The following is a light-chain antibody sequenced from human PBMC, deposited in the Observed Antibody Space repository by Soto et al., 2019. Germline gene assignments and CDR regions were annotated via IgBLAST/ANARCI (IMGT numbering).Light chain of an antibody. V-gene: IGKV3-11*01. Sequence: IVLTQSPVTLSLSPGERATLSCRASQSVMTYLAWYQQKPGQAPRLLIYDATKRAAGIPARFSGSGSGTDFTLRIVSLEPDESAVYYCQQRSSWPGTVGGGTMAE. CDR1: QSVMTY. CDR3: QQRSSWPGT. CDR2: DAT. J-gene: IGKJ4*02.